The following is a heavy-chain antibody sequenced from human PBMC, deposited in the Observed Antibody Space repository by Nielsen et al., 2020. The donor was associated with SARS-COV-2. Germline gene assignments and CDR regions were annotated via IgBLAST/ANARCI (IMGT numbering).Heavy chain of an antibody. V-gene: IGHV3-30*04. CDR1: GFTFSTFA. D-gene: IGHD1-26*01. CDR2: ISHDGNTL. J-gene: IGHJ6*02. Sequence: GESLKISCAASGFTFSTFAMHWVRQAPGKGLEWVAIISHDGNTLYHVGSVKGRFTISRDNSKDTLYLQMNSLRARDTAVYYCARGRSGPYYYGMDVWGQGTTVTVSS. CDR3: ARGRSGPYYYGMDV.